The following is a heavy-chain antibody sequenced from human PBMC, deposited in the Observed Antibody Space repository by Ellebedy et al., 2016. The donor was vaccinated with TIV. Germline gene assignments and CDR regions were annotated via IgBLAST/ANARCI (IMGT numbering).Heavy chain of an antibody. CDR2: VSDDRLRT. CDR3: ARDRIRHFDPYYYYGMDV. J-gene: IGHJ6*02. D-gene: IGHD3-9*01. CDR1: GFTISNYW. V-gene: IGHV3-74*01. Sequence: PGGSLRLSCAASGFTISNYWMHWVRKAPGKGLEWVARVSDDRLRTVYADSVKGRFTISGDRAKNTVYLQMRSLRDEDTAVYYCARDRIRHFDPYYYYGMDVWGQGTTVTVSS.